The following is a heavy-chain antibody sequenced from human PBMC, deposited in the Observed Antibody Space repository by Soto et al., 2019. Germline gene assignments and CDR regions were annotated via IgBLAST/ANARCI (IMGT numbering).Heavy chain of an antibody. V-gene: IGHV4-34*01. D-gene: IGHD3-9*01. CDR2: INHSGST. J-gene: IGHJ4*02. CDR3: ARETGYYFSFVDY. CDR1: GGCFSGYY. Sequence: SETLSLTCAVCGGCFSGYYWSWIRQPPGKGLEWIGEINHSGSTNYNPSLKSRVTISVDTSKNQFSLKLSSVTAADTAVYYCARETGYYFSFVDYWGQGTLVTVSS.